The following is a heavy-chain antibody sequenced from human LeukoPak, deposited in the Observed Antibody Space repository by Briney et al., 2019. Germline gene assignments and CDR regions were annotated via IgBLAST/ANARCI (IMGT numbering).Heavy chain of an antibody. Sequence: PGRSLRLSCAASGFTFDDYAMHWVRQAPGKGLEWVSGISWNSGSIGYADSVKGRFTISRDNAKNSLYLQMNSLRAEDTALYYCAKVATMIVVGWYFDLWGRGTLVTVSS. CDR1: GFTFDDYA. V-gene: IGHV3-9*01. D-gene: IGHD3-22*01. J-gene: IGHJ2*01. CDR3: AKVATMIVVGWYFDL. CDR2: ISWNSGSI.